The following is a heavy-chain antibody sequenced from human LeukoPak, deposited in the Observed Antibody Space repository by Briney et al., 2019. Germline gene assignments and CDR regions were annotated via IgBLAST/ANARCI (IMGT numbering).Heavy chain of an antibody. V-gene: IGHV1-69*13. Sequence: ASVKVSCKASGYTFTNFGISWVRQAPGQGLEWMGGIIPIFGTANYAQKFQGRVTITADESTSTAYMELSSLRSEDTAVYYCARDMSSVGLDYWGQGTLVTVSS. CDR3: ARDMSSVGLDY. CDR1: GYTFTNFG. D-gene: IGHD1-26*01. CDR2: IIPIFGTA. J-gene: IGHJ4*02.